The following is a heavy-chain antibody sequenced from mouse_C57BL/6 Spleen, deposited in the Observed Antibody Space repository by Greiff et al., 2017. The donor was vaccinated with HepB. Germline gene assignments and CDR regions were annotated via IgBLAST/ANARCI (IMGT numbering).Heavy chain of an antibody. V-gene: IGHV1-76*01. Sequence: QVQLQQSGAELVRPGASVKLSCKASGYTFTDYYINWVKQRPGQGLEWIARIYPGSGNTYYNEKFKGKATLTAEKSSSTAYMQLSSLTSEDSAVYFCASSPSGFAYWGQVTLVTVSA. J-gene: IGHJ3*01. CDR2: IYPGSGNT. CDR3: ASSPSGFAY. D-gene: IGHD3-1*01. CDR1: GYTFTDYY.